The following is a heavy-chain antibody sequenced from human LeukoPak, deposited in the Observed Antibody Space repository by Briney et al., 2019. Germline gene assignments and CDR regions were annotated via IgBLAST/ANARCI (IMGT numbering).Heavy chain of an antibody. V-gene: IGHV1-8*01. CDR3: ARGYYKGVRGVLSRLNWFDP. D-gene: IGHD3-10*01. CDR2: MNPNSGNT. Sequence: ASVKVSCKASGYTFTSYDINWLRQATGQGLEWMGWMNPNSGNTGYAQKFQGRVTMTRNTSISTAYMELSSLRSEDTAVYYCARGYYKGVRGVLSRLNWFDPWGQGTLVTVSS. CDR1: GYTFTSYD. J-gene: IGHJ5*02.